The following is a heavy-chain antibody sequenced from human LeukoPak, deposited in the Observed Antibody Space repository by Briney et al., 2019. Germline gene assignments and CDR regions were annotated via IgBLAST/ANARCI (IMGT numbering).Heavy chain of an antibody. CDR3: ARGIGYSWGYFDY. CDR2: ISSSGSTI. D-gene: IGHD5-18*01. CDR1: GFTFSSYG. V-gene: IGHV3-48*01. Sequence: PGGSLRLSCAASGFTFSSYGMHWVRQAPGKGLEWVSYISSSGSTIYYADSVKGRFTISRDNSKNTLYLQMNSLRAEDTAVYYCARGIGYSWGYFDYWGQGTLVTVSS. J-gene: IGHJ4*02.